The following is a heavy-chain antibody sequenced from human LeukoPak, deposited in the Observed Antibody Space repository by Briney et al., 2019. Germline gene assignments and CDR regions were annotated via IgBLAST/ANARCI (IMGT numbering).Heavy chain of an antibody. V-gene: IGHV3-30-3*01. CDR1: GFTFSSYA. Sequence: PGRSLRLSCAASGFTFSSYAMHWVRQAPGKGLEWVAVISYDASNKYYADSVKGRFTISRDNSKNTLYLQMNSLRAEDTAVYYCARVAGSGSYFETYYFDYWGQGTLVTVSS. CDR2: ISYDASNK. J-gene: IGHJ4*02. CDR3: ARVAGSGSYFETYYFDY. D-gene: IGHD1-26*01.